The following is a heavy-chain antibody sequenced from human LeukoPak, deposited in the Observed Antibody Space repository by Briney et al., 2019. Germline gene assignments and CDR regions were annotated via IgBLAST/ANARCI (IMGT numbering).Heavy chain of an antibody. CDR3: AYGSGSSQGPFPY. CDR1: GFTFSSYS. D-gene: IGHD3-10*01. Sequence: GGSLRLSCAASGFTFSSYSMNWVRQAPGKGLEWVSSITSTSTYIYYGDSVKGRFTVSRGNAKNSLYLQMNSLRVEDTAVYYCAYGSGSSQGPFPYWGQGTLVTVSS. J-gene: IGHJ4*02. V-gene: IGHV3-21*01. CDR2: ITSTSTYI.